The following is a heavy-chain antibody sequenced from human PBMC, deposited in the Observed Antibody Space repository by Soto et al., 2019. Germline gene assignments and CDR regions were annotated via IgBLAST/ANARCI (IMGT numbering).Heavy chain of an antibody. CDR1: GGSISSSSYY. V-gene: IGHV4-39*01. CDR2: IYYSGST. D-gene: IGHD3-10*01. J-gene: IGHJ6*02. CDR3: ARHGYYYGYGMDV. Sequence: QLLESGPGLVKPSETLSLTCTVSGGSISSSSYYWGWIRQPPGKGLEWIGSIYYSGSTYYNPSLKSRVTISVDTSKNQFSLKLSSVTAADTAVYYCARHGYYYGYGMDVWGQGTTVTVSS.